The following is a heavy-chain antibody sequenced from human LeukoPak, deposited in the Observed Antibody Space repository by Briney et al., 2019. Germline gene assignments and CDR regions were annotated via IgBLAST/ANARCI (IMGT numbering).Heavy chain of an antibody. CDR3: ARDPAYCSSTSCYGSWFDP. V-gene: IGHV3-21*01. J-gene: IGHJ5*02. CDR1: GITFSSCS. CDR2: ISSSSSYI. Sequence: PGGSLRLSCAASGITFSSCSMNWVRQAPGKGLEWVSSISSSSSYIYYADSAKGRFTISRDNAKNSLYLQMNSLRAEDTAVYYCARDPAYCSSTSCYGSWFDPWGQGTLVTVSS. D-gene: IGHD2-2*01.